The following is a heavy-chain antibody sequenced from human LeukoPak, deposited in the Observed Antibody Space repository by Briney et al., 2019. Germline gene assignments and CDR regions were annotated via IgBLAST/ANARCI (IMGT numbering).Heavy chain of an antibody. CDR2: INHSGST. V-gene: IGHV4-34*01. Sequence: PSETLSLTCAVYGGSFSGYYWSWIRQPPGKGLEWIGEINHSGSTNYNPSLKSRVTISVDTSKNQFSLKLSSVTAADTAVYYCARHFHRYSYGFGRQQNDAFDIWGQGTMVTVSS. CDR3: ARHFHRYSYGFGRQQNDAFDI. J-gene: IGHJ3*02. CDR1: GGSFSGYY. D-gene: IGHD5-18*01.